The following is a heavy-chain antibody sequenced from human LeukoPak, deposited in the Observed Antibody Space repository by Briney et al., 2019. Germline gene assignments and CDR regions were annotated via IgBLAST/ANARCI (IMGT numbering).Heavy chain of an antibody. J-gene: IGHJ3*02. CDR1: GFTFSSYW. CDR3: ARKGFRFDAFDI. CDR2: TNSDESDT. Sequence: GGSLRLSCAASGFTFSSYWMHWVRQAPGKGLVWVSRTNSDESDTTYADSVEGRFTISRDNAKNTLYLQMNSLRAEDTAVYYCARKGFRFDAFDIWGQGTMVTVSS. V-gene: IGHV3-74*01. D-gene: IGHD3-10*01.